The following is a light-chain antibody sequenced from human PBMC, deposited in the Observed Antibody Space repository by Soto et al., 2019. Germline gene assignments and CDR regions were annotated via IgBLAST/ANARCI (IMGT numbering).Light chain of an antibody. Sequence: QSALTQPRSVSGSPGQSVTISCTGTSSDVGGYNYVSWYQQHPGKAPKLMIYDVVKRPSGVPDRFSGSKSGNTASLTISGLHAEDEADYYCCSYAGSYPLVFGGGTKLTVL. CDR3: CSYAGSYPLV. V-gene: IGLV2-11*01. CDR2: DVV. CDR1: SSDVGGYNY. J-gene: IGLJ3*02.